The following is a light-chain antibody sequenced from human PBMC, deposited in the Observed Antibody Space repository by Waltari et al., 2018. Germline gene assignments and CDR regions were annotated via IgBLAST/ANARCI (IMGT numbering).Light chain of an antibody. CDR2: AVS. V-gene: IGKV1-9*01. Sequence: DIQLTQSPSFLSASVGDRVTITCRARQDISTYLAWYQQKPGKAPNLLIHAVSTLQAGVPSRFSGGGSGTEFTLTISSLQPEDFATYYCQQLSGYPFTFGPGTKVDIK. CDR1: QDISTY. J-gene: IGKJ3*01. CDR3: QQLSGYPFT.